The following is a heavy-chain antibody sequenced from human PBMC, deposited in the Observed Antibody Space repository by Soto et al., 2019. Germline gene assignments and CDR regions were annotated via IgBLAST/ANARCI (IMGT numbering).Heavy chain of an antibody. D-gene: IGHD1-26*01. CDR2: INGDGSHT. J-gene: IGHJ4*02. CDR1: GFTFSNYW. CDR3: VRDDIGVGIDF. V-gene: IGHV3-74*03. Sequence: PGGSLRLSCAASGFTFSNYWMHWVRQAPGKGLVWISHINGDGSHTTYANSVKGRFTISRDNAKNTVYLQMDSLRAEDTAVYYCVRDDIGVGIDFWGLGTLVTVS.